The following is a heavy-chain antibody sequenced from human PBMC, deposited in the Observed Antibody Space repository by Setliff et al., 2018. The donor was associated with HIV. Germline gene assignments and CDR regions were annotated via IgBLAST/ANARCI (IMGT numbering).Heavy chain of an antibody. D-gene: IGHD3-22*01. CDR2: IYHSGST. V-gene: IGHV4-38-2*02. CDR1: GFSISSDYY. J-gene: IGHJ4*02. Sequence: PSETLSLTCTVSGFSISSDYYGGWIRQPPGKGLEWIGSIYHSGSTYYNPSLQSRVTMAVDTSKNQFSLKLSSVTAADTAVYYCASYYGADEPSYYFDHWGQGTLVTVSS. CDR3: ASYYGADEPSYYFDH.